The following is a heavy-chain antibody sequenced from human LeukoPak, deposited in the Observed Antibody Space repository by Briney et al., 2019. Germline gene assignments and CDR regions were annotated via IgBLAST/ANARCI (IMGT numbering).Heavy chain of an antibody. CDR1: GIIFSGYG. Sequence: GGSLRLSCEVSGIIFSGYGIHWVRQAPGKGLEWVSAVSGSGDSTYYADSVKGRFTISRDNSKNTLYLQMNSLRAEDTAVYYCAKSDYYDSSGHPSSFEYWGQGTLVTVSS. D-gene: IGHD3-22*01. V-gene: IGHV3-23*01. CDR3: AKSDYYDSSGHPSSFEY. J-gene: IGHJ4*02. CDR2: VSGSGDST.